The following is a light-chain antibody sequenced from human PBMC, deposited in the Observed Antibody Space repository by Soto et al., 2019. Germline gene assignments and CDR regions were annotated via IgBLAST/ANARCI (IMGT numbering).Light chain of an antibody. CDR3: QQYNNWPPYT. CDR2: GAS. Sequence: EIVITQSPATLSVSPGERATLSCRASQSVSSNLAWYQQKPGQAPRILIYGASTRATGIPARFSGSGSGTEFTLTISSLQSEDFAVYCCQQYNNWPPYTFGQGTK. V-gene: IGKV3-15*01. J-gene: IGKJ2*01. CDR1: QSVSSN.